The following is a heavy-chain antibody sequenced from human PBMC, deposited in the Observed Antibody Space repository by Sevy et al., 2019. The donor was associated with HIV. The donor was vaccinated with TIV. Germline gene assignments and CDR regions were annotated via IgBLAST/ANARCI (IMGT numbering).Heavy chain of an antibody. Sequence: GGSLRLSCAASGFTFSSYRMHWVRQAPGKGLEWVAVIWYDGSNKYYADSVKGRFTISRDNSKNTLYLQMNSLRAEDTAVYYCARGLRPYCSGGSCSYFDYWGQGTLVTVSS. J-gene: IGHJ4*02. CDR2: IWYDGSNK. CDR1: GFTFSSYR. CDR3: ARGLRPYCSGGSCSYFDY. V-gene: IGHV3-33*01. D-gene: IGHD2-15*01.